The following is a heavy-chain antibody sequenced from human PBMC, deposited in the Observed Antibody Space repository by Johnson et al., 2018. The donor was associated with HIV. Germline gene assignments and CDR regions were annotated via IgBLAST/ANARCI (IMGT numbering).Heavy chain of an antibody. CDR2: ISYDGSNK. CDR1: GFTFSSYA. CDR3: ARSQYYNFWSGYFGREESQGGFDV. V-gene: IGHV3-30-3*01. Sequence: QVQLVESGGGVVQPGRSLRLSCAASGFTFSSYAMHWVRQAPGKGLEWVAVISYDGSNKYYADSVKGRFTISRDNSKNTLYLQMNSLRAEDTAVYYCARSQYYNFWSGYFGREESQGGFDVWGQGTMVTVSS. J-gene: IGHJ3*01. D-gene: IGHD3-3*01.